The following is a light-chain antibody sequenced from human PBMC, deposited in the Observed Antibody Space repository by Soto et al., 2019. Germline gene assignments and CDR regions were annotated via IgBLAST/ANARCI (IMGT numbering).Light chain of an antibody. V-gene: IGKV3-11*01. CDR3: QQRSNWPKT. Sequence: EIVLTQSPGTLSLSPGERATLSCRASQSVSYYLAWYQQKPGQAPRLLIYDASNRATGIPARFSGSGSGTDFTLTISSLEPEDFAVYYCQQRSNWPKTVGQGTKVDIK. J-gene: IGKJ1*01. CDR2: DAS. CDR1: QSVSYY.